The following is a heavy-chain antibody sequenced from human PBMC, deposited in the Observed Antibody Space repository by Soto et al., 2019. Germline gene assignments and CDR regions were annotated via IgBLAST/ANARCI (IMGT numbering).Heavy chain of an antibody. V-gene: IGHV4-31*03. CDR3: AREASDIVVVPAAIYNWFDP. Sequence: SETLSLTCTVSGGSISSGGYYWNWIRQHPGKGLEWIGYIYYSGSTYYNPSLKSRVTISVDTSKNQFSLKLSSVTAADTAVYYCAREASDIVVVPAAIYNWFDPWGQGTLVTVS. D-gene: IGHD2-2*02. J-gene: IGHJ5*02. CDR2: IYYSGST. CDR1: GGSISSGGYY.